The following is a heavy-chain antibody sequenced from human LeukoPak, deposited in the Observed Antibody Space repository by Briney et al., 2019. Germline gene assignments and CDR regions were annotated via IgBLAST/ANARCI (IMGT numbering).Heavy chain of an antibody. CDR3: AREGETSLPTIFDVVTVFDF. D-gene: IGHD3-3*01. CDR2: INPISGGT. CDR1: GYTLTELS. J-gene: IGHJ4*02. V-gene: IGHV1-2*02. Sequence: GASVKVSCKVSGYTLTELSMHWVRQAPGQGLEWMGWINPISGGTKFAQKFQGRVTMTRDTSITTAYMELNSLRSDDTAVYYCAREGETSLPTIFDVVTVFDFWGQGTLVTVSS.